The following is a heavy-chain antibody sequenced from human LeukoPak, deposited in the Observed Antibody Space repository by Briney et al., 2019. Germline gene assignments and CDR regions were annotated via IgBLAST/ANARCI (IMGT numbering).Heavy chain of an antibody. D-gene: IGHD6-6*01. V-gene: IGHV3-66*01. CDR1: GFTVSTNY. CDR3: ASYRYGSSFAFDI. Sequence: GGSLRLSRGASGFTVSTNYMSWVRQAPGKGLEWVSIIYSGGSTYYADSVKGRFTISRDNSKNTLYLQMNSLRAEDTAVYYCASYRYGSSFAFDIWGQGTMVTVSS. J-gene: IGHJ3*02. CDR2: IYSGGST.